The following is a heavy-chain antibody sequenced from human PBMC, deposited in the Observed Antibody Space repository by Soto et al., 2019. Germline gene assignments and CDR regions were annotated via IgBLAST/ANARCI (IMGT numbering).Heavy chain of an antibody. V-gene: IGHV3-23*01. CDR2: ISENGDAT. J-gene: IGHJ6*02. D-gene: IGHD1-1*01. CDR3: AKGRNGVGV. CDR1: GFTFSSYA. Sequence: PGGSLRLSCAASGFTFSSYAMTWVRQAPGKGLEWVSAISENGDATHYADSVKGRFIISRDNSQNTLYLHMNSLRAEDTAVFYCAKGRNGVGVWGQGTTVTVSS.